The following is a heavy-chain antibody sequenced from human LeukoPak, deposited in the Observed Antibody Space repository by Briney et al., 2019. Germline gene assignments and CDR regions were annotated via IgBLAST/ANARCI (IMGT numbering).Heavy chain of an antibody. D-gene: IGHD3-10*01. V-gene: IGHV3-48*04. CDR2: ISSSGSTI. J-gene: IGHJ4*02. CDR3: ARGYGSGSYPDY. Sequence: GGSLRLSCVASGFTFSSFWMSWIRQAPGKGLEWVSYISSSGSTIYYADSVKGRFTISRDNAKNSLYLQMNSLRAEDTAVYYCARGYGSGSYPDYWGQGTLVTVSS. CDR1: GFTFSSFW.